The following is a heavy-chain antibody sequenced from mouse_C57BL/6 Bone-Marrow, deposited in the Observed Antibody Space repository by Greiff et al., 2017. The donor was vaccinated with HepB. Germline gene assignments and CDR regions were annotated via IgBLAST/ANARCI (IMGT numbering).Heavy chain of an antibody. V-gene: IGHV1-22*01. D-gene: IGHD1-1*01. J-gene: IGHJ4*01. CDR1: GYTFTDYN. Sequence: EVKLQESGPELVKPGASVKMSCKASGYTFTDYNMHWVKQSHGKSLEWIGYINPNNGGTSYNQKFKGKATLTVNKSSSTAYMELRSLTSEDSAVYYCARGPFTTGVATDAMDYWGQGTSVTVSS. CDR3: ARGPFTTGVATDAMDY. CDR2: INPNNGGT.